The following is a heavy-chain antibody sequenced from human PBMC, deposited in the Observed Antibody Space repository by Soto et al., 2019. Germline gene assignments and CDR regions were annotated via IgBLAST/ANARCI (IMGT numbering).Heavy chain of an antibody. V-gene: IGHV3-23*01. CDR2: ISGSGGGT. CDR3: AKDGDGSGSYYPYNWFDP. J-gene: IGHJ5*02. Sequence: EVQLLESGGGLVQPGGSLRLSCAASGFTFSSYAMSWVRQAPGKGLEWVSAISGSGGGTYYADPVKGRFTISRDNSKNTLYLQMISLRAEDTAVYYCAKDGDGSGSYYPYNWFDPWGQGTLVTVSS. D-gene: IGHD3-10*01. CDR1: GFTFSSYA.